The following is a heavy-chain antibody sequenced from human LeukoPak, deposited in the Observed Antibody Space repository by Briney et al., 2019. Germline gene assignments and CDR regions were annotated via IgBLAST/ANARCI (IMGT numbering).Heavy chain of an antibody. V-gene: IGHV4-59*12. CDR1: GGSISSYS. J-gene: IGHJ4*02. CDR2: MYYRGST. D-gene: IGHD1-26*01. Sequence: SETLSLTCTVSGGSISSYSWSWIRQPPGKGLERIGSMYYRGSTYHNPSLKSRVTISVDTSKNQFSLKLSSVTAADTAVYYCATTTIRLGYWGQGTLVTVSS. CDR3: ATTTIRLGY.